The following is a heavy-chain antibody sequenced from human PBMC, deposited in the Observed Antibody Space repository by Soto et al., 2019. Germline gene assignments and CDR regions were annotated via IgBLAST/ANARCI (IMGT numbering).Heavy chain of an antibody. CDR2: IIPIFGTA. D-gene: IGHD6-13*01. V-gene: IGHV1-69*13. Sequence: SVKVSCKASGGTFSSYAISWVRQAPGQGLEWMGGIIPIFGTANYAQKFQGRVTITADESTSTAYMELSSLRSEDTAVYYCARVEAAAGTSYYYYGMDVWGQGTTVT. CDR3: ARVEAAAGTSYYYYGMDV. CDR1: GGTFSSYA. J-gene: IGHJ6*02.